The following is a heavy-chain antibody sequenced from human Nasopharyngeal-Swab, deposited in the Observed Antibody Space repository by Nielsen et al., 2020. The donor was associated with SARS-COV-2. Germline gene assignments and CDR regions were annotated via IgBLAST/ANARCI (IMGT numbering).Heavy chain of an antibody. CDR2: ISYDGSNK. D-gene: IGHD6-19*01. J-gene: IGHJ3*02. Sequence: VRQAPGKGLEWVAVISYDGSNKYYADSVKGRFTISRDNSKNTLYLQVNSLRAEDTAVYYCAREFSAGSGWYIDIWGQGTMVTVSS. V-gene: IGHV3-30*03. CDR3: AREFSAGSGWYIDI.